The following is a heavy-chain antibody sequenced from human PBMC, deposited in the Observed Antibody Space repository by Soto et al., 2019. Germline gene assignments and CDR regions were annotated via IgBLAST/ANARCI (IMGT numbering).Heavy chain of an antibody. V-gene: IGHV3-30*18. CDR2: ISYDGSNK. D-gene: IGHD6-19*01. J-gene: IGHJ6*02. Sequence: GGALRLSCADSGFTFSSYGMHWVRQAPGKGLEGVAVISYDGSNKYYADSVKGRFTISRDNSKNTLYLQMNSLRAEDTAVYYCAKDATLRSXWYSSGWLGYYYYGMDVWGQGTTVTVSS. CDR3: AKDATLRSXWYSSGWLGYYYYGMDV. CDR1: GFTFSSYG.